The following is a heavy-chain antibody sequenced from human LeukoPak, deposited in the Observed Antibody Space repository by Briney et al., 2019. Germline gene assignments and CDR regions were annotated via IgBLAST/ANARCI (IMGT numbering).Heavy chain of an antibody. Sequence: QPGGSLRLSCAASGFTFSSYAMSWVRQAPGEGLEWVSTISPSGGSTFYADSVKGRFTIFRDNSKNTLYLQMNNLRVDDTAVYYCAKDPYSGSPRGFDYWGRGTLVAASS. V-gene: IGHV3-23*01. CDR2: ISPSGGST. J-gene: IGHJ4*02. CDR1: GFTFSSYA. D-gene: IGHD1-26*01. CDR3: AKDPYSGSPRGFDY.